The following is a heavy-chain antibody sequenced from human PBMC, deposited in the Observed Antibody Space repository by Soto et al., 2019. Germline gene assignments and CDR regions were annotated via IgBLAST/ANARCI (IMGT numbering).Heavy chain of an antibody. D-gene: IGHD2-2*01. CDR2: IYSGGST. CDR3: ARDAPLYCSSTSCRYDAFDI. J-gene: IGHJ3*02. V-gene: IGHV3-66*01. CDR1: GFTVSSNY. Sequence: GESLKISCAASGFTVSSNYMSWVRQAPGKGLEWVSVIYSGGSTYYADSVKGRFTISRDNSKNTLYLQMNSLRAEDTAVYYCARDAPLYCSSTSCRYDAFDIWGQGTMVTVSS.